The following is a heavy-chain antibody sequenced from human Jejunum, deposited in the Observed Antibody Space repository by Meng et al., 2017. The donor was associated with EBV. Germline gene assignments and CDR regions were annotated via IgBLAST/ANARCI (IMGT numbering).Heavy chain of an antibody. Sequence: QVLLVQSGAEVKNTGASVMVSCQASEYIFTTYDLHWVRQAPGQRLEWMGWINGGATSTVYSQNFQGRLTIARDTSARTAFMELSSLTSEDTAVYYCASGPSCSSGSCQEFDYWGQGTLVTVSS. D-gene: IGHD2-2*01. V-gene: IGHV1-3*01. CDR3: ASGPSCSSGSCQEFDY. CDR2: INGGATST. J-gene: IGHJ4*02. CDR1: EYIFTTYD.